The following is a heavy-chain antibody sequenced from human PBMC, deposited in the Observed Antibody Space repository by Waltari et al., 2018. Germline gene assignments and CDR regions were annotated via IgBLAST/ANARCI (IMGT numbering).Heavy chain of an antibody. Sequence: YSMSWVRQAPGKGLEWVSAIRGGDGTTYYADSVKGRFTISRDNSRNTLYLQMNSLRAEDTAIYYCASHVDSAPWGQGTGLTVSS. D-gene: IGHD5-18*01. CDR3: ASHVDSAP. V-gene: IGHV3-23*01. J-gene: IGHJ4*02. CDR1: YS. CDR2: IRGGDGTT.